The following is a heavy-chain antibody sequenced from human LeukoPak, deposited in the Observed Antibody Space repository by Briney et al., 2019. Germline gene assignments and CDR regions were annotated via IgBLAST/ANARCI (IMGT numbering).Heavy chain of an antibody. CDR1: GFTFSSYG. D-gene: IGHD3-10*01. J-gene: IGHJ5*02. CDR3: AKSLRGVIIGWFAP. CDR2: ISYDGSNK. V-gene: IGHV3-30*18. Sequence: GRSLRLSCSASGFTFSSYGMHWVRPAPGKGLGWGAVISYDGSNKYYADSVKGRFTISRDNSKNPLYLQMNSLRAEDTAVYYCAKSLRGVIIGWFAPWGQGTLVSVFS.